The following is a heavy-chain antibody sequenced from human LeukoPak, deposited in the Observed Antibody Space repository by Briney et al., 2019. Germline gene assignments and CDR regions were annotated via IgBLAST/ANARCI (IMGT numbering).Heavy chain of an antibody. CDR3: ATGIAVAGTGFDY. CDR1: GYTFSNYI. D-gene: IGHD6-19*01. Sequence: GESLKISCKGSGYTFSNYIIVWVRQMAGKGLEWMGNIYPGDSDTRYSPSFQGQVTISADKSISTAYLQWSSLKASDTAMYYCATGIAVAGTGFDYWGQGTLVTVSS. CDR2: IYPGDSDT. J-gene: IGHJ4*02. V-gene: IGHV5-51*01.